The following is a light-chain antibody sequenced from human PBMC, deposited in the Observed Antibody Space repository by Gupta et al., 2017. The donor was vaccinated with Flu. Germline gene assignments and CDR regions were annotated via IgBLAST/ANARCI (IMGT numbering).Light chain of an antibody. CDR1: RGRTMDA. Sequence: LVPTPSPSASASMGASVKLTCTLHRGRTMDAIPWLQTRPERCPLVLMKVNYDGSHGKGDGVPDRFSGSSSGTERSLTISSRQAEEEADYYCQTLGPGRLYVFGTGTKVTV. CDR3: QTLGPGRLYV. V-gene: IGLV4-69*01. J-gene: IGLJ1*01. CDR2: VNYDGSH.